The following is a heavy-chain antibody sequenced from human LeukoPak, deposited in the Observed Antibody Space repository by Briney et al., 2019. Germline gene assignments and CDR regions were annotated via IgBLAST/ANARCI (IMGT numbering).Heavy chain of an antibody. V-gene: IGHV3-30*04. Sequence: GGSLRLSCAASGFTFSSYAMHWVRQAPGKGLEWVAVISYDGSNKYYADSVKGRFTISRDNSKNTLYLQMNSLRAEDTAVYYCARDSIYCTNGVCYYMDVWGKGTTVTASS. J-gene: IGHJ6*03. CDR3: ARDSIYCTNGVCYYMDV. D-gene: IGHD2-8*01. CDR2: ISYDGSNK. CDR1: GFTFSSYA.